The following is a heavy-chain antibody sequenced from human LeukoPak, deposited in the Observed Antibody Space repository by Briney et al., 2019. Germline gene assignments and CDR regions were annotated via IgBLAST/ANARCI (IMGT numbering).Heavy chain of an antibody. CDR1: GGSISSGSYY. CDR3: ASSPTGTTIWFDP. J-gene: IGHJ5*02. CDR2: IYYSGST. V-gene: IGHV4-61*01. Sequence: PSQTLSLTCTVSGGSISSGSYYWSWIRQPPGKGLEWIGYIYYSGSTNYNPSLKSRVTISVDTSKNQFSLKLSSVTAADTAVYYCASSPTGTTIWFDPWGQGTLVTVSS. D-gene: IGHD1-1*01.